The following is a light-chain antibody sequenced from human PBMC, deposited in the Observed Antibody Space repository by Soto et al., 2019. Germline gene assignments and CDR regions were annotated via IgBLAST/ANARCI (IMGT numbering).Light chain of an antibody. J-gene: IGKJ1*01. CDR1: QTVSSAR. CDR3: HQYGSSPWT. V-gene: IGKV3-20*01. CDR2: GAS. Sequence: EIVLTQSPGTLSLSPGERATLSCRASQTVSSARLAWFQQKPGQAPRLLIYGASSRAPGIPDRFSGSGSETDFTLTITRLESEDFAVYSCHQYGSSPWTFGQGTKVDMK.